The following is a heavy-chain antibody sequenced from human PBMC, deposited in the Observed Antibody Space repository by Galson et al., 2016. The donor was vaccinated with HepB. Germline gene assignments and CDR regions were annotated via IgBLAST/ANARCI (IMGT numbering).Heavy chain of an antibody. V-gene: IGHV3-7*03. CDR2: INQDGSDK. D-gene: IGHD3/OR15-3a*01. Sequence: SLRLSCAASGFTFSNYWMTWVRQAPGKGLEWVANINQDGSDKLYVDSVKGRFTVSRDNAKNSLYLQMNSLRAEDTAVYYCARVWSAFDYWGQGTLVTVSS. J-gene: IGHJ4*02. CDR3: ARVWSAFDY. CDR1: GFTFSNYW.